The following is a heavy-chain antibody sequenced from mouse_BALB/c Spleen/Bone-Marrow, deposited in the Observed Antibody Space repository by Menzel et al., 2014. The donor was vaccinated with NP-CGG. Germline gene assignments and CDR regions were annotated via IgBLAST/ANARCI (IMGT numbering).Heavy chain of an antibody. CDR3: ARGGIYEGYSF. CDR2: IVPSTGYT. D-gene: IGHD2-3*01. CDR1: GYTFTNYW. V-gene: IGHV1-7*01. Sequence: QVQLQQPGAELAKPRASVKMSCKASGYTFTNYWIHWVKQRPGQGLEWIGYIVPSTGYTEYNQKFKDKATLNADKSSSTAYMQLSSLTSEDSAGYYCARGGIYEGYSFWGQGTLVTVSA. J-gene: IGHJ3*01.